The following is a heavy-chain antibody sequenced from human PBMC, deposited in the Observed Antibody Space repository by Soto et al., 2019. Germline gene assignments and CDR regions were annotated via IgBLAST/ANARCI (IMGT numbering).Heavy chain of an antibody. J-gene: IGHJ4*02. Sequence: EVQLVQSGGGLVQPGGSLRLSCVGSGFTCTDFYMNWVRQAPGKGLEWVANIRPDGTETNYVESVRGRFTSSRDNAKNSLLVQLTRLRADDTALYYWAGGGVDGYKYGGQGTLVTISS. D-gene: IGHD5-18*01. CDR2: IRPDGTET. V-gene: IGHV3-7*03. CDR3: AGGGVDGYKY. CDR1: GFTCTDFY.